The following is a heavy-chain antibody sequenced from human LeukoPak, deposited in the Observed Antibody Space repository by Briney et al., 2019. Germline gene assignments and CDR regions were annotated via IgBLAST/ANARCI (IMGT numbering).Heavy chain of an antibody. CDR3: AGEGGLHHHFDY. CDR2: SYYSGST. J-gene: IGHJ4*02. V-gene: IGHV4-39*07. D-gene: IGHD4-11*01. Sequence: SETLSLTCTVSGGSISSSSSYWGWIRQPPGKGLEWIGSSYYSGSTYYNPSLKSRVTISVDTSKNQFSLKLSSVTAADTAVYYCAGEGGLHHHFDYWGQGTLVTVSS. CDR1: GGSISSSSSY.